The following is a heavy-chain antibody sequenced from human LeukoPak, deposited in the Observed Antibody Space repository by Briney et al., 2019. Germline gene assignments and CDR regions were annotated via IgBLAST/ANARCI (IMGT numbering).Heavy chain of an antibody. J-gene: IGHJ5*02. CDR3: ARGFGSGTSPIDL. V-gene: IGHV4-4*07. D-gene: IGHD3-10*01. CDR1: GRSIRSVY. CDR2: IYATDLT. Sequence: SETLSLTCTVSGRSIRSVYWNWIRQSAGKGLEWIGGIYATDLTNYNPSLKSRVTLSVDMSKNELSLTLKSVTAADTAVYYCARGFGSGTSPIDLWGQGALVTVSS.